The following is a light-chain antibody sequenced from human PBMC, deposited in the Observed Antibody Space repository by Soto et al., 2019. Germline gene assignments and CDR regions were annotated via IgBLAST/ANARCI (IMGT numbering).Light chain of an antibody. CDR1: QRLSSN. V-gene: IGKV3-15*01. CDR3: QQYNNWWT. J-gene: IGKJ1*01. Sequence: TQAAVTRSEARGEGAAFCSRASQRLSSNLAWYQQKPGQAPRLLIYGVSTRATGVPARFSGSGSGTEFTLTISSLQSEDFAVYYCQQYNNWWTFGQGTKVDIK. CDR2: GVS.